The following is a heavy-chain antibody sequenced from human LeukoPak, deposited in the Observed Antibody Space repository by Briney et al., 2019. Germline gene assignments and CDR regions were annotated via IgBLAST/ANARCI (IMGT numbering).Heavy chain of an antibody. CDR1: GFTFSHHG. J-gene: IGHJ4*02. D-gene: IGHD3-3*01. CDR2: IRYDGSNH. V-gene: IGHV3-30*02. Sequence: GGSLRLSCAASGFTFSHHGMHWVRQAPGKGLEWLAFIRYDGSNHYYADSVKGRFTISRDNAKNSLYLQMNSLRAEDTAVYYCARSLTIFGVVIPSFDYWGQGTLVTASS. CDR3: ARSLTIFGVVIPSFDY.